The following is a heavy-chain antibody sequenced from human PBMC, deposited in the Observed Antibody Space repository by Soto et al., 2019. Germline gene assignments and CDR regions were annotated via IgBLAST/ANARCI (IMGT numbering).Heavy chain of an antibody. D-gene: IGHD2-2*03. J-gene: IGHJ5*02. CDR3: ARDPAGYCSSTSCYSAWFDP. V-gene: IGHV1-18*01. CDR1: GYTFTSYG. Sequence: GASVKVSCKASGYTFTSYGISWGRQAPGQGLEGMGWISAYNGNTNYAQKLQGRVTMTTDTSASTAYMELSSLRSEDTAVYYCARDPAGYCSSTSCYSAWFDPWGQGTLVTVSS. CDR2: ISAYNGNT.